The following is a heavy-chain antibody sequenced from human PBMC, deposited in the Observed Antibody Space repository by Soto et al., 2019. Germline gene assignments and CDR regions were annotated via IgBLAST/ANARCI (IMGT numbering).Heavy chain of an antibody. CDR2: IYYSGST. Sequence: LTCTVSGGSISSGDYYWSSIRQPPGNGLEWIGYIYYSGSTYYNPSLKSRVTISVDTSKNQLSLKLSSVTAADTAVYYCAREGFGELEGYGMDVWGQGTTVTVSS. D-gene: IGHD3-10*01. CDR1: GGSISSGDYY. V-gene: IGHV4-30-4*01. CDR3: AREGFGELEGYGMDV. J-gene: IGHJ6*02.